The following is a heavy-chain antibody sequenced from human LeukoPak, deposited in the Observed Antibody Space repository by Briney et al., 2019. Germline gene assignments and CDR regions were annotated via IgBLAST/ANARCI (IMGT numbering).Heavy chain of an antibody. V-gene: IGHV3-23*01. CDR3: AKGGLTSTPLDY. Sequence: GGSLRLSGAASGFTFSNYVMTWVRQAPGKGLEWVSFIRSSSGTFYADSVKGRFTISRDNSKNTLFLQMNSLRAEDTAVYYCAKGGLTSTPLDYWGQGTLVTISS. D-gene: IGHD2/OR15-2a*01. CDR1: GFTFSNYV. J-gene: IGHJ4*02. CDR2: IRSSSGT.